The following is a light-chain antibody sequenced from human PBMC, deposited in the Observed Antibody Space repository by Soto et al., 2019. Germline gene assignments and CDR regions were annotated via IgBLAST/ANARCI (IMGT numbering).Light chain of an antibody. V-gene: IGLV2-14*01. CDR2: EVS. CDR1: SSDVGGYNY. Sequence: QSALTQPASVFGSPGQSITISCTGTSSDVGGYNYVSWYQQHPGKAPKLMIYEVSKRPSGVSNRFSGSKSGNTASLTISGLQAEDEGDYYCSSYTSSSTVVFGGGTKLTVL. CDR3: SSYTSSSTVV. J-gene: IGLJ2*01.